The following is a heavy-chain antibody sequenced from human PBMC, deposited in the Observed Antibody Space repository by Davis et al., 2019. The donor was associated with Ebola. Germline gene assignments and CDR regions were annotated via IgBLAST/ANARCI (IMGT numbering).Heavy chain of an antibody. CDR3: AKDTNSSGWYPYFQH. J-gene: IGHJ1*01. Sequence: SVKVSCKASGDTFSSYGISWVRQAPGQGLEWMGRIIPVFGTANYARKFQGRVTITADESTSTAYMELSSLRSEDTAVYYCAKDTNSSGWYPYFQHWGQGTLVTVSS. CDR2: IIPVFGTA. CDR1: GDTFSSYG. D-gene: IGHD6-19*01. V-gene: IGHV1-69*13.